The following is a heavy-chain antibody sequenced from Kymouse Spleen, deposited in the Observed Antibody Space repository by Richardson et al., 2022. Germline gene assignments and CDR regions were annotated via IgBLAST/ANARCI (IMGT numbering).Heavy chain of an antibody. V-gene: IGHV4-4*02. J-gene: IGHJ6*02. Sequence: QVQLQESGPGLVKPSGTLSLTCAVSGGSISSSNWWSWVRQPPGKGLEWIGEIYHSGSTNYNPSLKSRVTISVDKSKNQFSLKLSSVTAADTAVYYCARDYCSSTSCYDYYYYGMDVWGQGTTVTVSS. D-gene: IGHD2-2*02. CDR1: GGSISSSNW. CDR3: ARDYCSSTSCYDYYYYGMDV. CDR2: IYHSGST.